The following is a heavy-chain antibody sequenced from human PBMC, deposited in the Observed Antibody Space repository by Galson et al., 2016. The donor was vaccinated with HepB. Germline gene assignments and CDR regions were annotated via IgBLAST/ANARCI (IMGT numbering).Heavy chain of an antibody. D-gene: IGHD6-6*01. Sequence: SLRLSCAASGFTFSTYPMHWVRQAPGKGLEYVSGITSNGGDTYYADSVKGRFTISRDNSKNTVYLQMGSLRAEDMAVYYCARRPPYYYHGMDVCGQGTTVTVAS. J-gene: IGHJ6*02. CDR2: ITSNGGDT. CDR1: GFTFSTYP. V-gene: IGHV3-64*02. CDR3: ARRPPYYYHGMDV.